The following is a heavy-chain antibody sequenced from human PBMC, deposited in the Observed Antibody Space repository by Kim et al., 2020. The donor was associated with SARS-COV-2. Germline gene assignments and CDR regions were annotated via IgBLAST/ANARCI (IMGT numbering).Heavy chain of an antibody. V-gene: IGHV3-66*02. CDR3: ARDSLTPPLVG. J-gene: IGHJ4*02. CDR2: IYSGGST. CDR1: GFTVSSNY. Sequence: GGYLRLSCAASGFTVSSNYMSWVRQAPGKGLEWVSVIYSGGSTYYADSVKGRFTISRDNSKNTLYLQMNSLRAEDTAVYYCARDSLTPPLVGWGQGTLVTVSS. D-gene: IGHD7-27*01.